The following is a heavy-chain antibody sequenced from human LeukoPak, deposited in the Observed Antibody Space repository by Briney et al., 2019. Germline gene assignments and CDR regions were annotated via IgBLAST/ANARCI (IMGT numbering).Heavy chain of an antibody. J-gene: IGHJ3*02. D-gene: IGHD3-22*01. Sequence: SETLSLTCTVSGGSISSYYWSWIRPPPGKGLEWIGYIYYSGSTNYNPSLKSRVTISVDTSKNQFSLKLSSVTAADTAVYYCASYYDSSGYADAFDIWGQGTMVTVSS. V-gene: IGHV4-59*01. CDR2: IYYSGST. CDR1: GGSISSYY. CDR3: ASYYDSSGYADAFDI.